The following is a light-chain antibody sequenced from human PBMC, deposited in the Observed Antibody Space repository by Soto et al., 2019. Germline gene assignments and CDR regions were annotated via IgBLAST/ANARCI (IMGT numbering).Light chain of an antibody. CDR1: QSVSSY. CDR3: QHRGNSPLT. J-gene: IGKJ4*01. Sequence: EIVLTQSPATLSLSPGEGATLSCRASQSVSSYLAWYQQTPGQAPRLLIYDASNRAAGIPARFSGSGSGTDFTLTISRLEPEDFAVYYCQHRGNSPLTFGGGTKVEIK. CDR2: DAS. V-gene: IGKV3-11*01.